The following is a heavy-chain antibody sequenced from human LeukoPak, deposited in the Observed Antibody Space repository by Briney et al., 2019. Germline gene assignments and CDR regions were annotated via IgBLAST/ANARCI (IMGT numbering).Heavy chain of an antibody. J-gene: IGHJ6*02. Sequence: SGGSLRLSCAASGFTFSSYWMHWVRQAPGKGLVWVSRIKSDGSTTTYAGSVKGRFTICRDTAKNTLYLQMNSLSAEVTAVYYCERGIIGYGMDVWGQGTTVAVSS. V-gene: IGHV3-74*01. CDR2: IKSDGSTT. CDR1: GFTFSSYW. CDR3: ERGIIGYGMDV. D-gene: IGHD3-16*02.